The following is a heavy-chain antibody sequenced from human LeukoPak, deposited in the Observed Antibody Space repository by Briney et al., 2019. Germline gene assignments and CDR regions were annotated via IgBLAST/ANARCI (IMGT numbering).Heavy chain of an antibody. V-gene: IGHV5-51*01. CDR1: GYSFTSYW. D-gene: IGHD3-22*01. CDR2: IYPGDSDT. J-gene: IGHJ4*02. Sequence: GESLKISCKGTGYSFTSYWIGWVRQMPGKGLEWMGIIYPGDSDTRYSPSLQGQVTISADKSISTAYLQWSSLKASDTAMYYCARRYYYDSSGYYDYWGQGTLVTVSS. CDR3: ARRYYYDSSGYYDY.